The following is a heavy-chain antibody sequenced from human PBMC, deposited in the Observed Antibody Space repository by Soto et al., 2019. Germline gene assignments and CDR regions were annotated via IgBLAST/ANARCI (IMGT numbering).Heavy chain of an antibody. D-gene: IGHD1-26*01. V-gene: IGHV1-3*01. J-gene: IGHJ6*02. CDR3: ARDNRELLPLLRLEDGMDV. Sequence: ASVKVSCKASGYTFTSYAMHWVRQAPGQRLEWMGWINAGNGNTKYSQKFQGRVTITRDTSASTAYMELNSLRAEDTAVYYCARDNRELLPLLRLEDGMDVWGQGTTVTVSS. CDR2: INAGNGNT. CDR1: GYTFTSYA.